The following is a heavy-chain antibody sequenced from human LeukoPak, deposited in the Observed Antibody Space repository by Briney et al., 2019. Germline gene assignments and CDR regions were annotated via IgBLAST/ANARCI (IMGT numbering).Heavy chain of an antibody. CDR2: INHSGST. CDR3: ARGGWLVFFRGDYFDY. Sequence: PSETLSPTCAVYGGSFSGYYWSWIRQPPGKGLEWIGEINHSGSTNYNPSLKSRVTISVDTSKNQFSLKLSSVTAADTAVYYCARGGWLVFFRGDYFDYWGQGTLVTVSS. CDR1: GGSFSGYY. V-gene: IGHV4-34*01. J-gene: IGHJ4*02. D-gene: IGHD6-19*01.